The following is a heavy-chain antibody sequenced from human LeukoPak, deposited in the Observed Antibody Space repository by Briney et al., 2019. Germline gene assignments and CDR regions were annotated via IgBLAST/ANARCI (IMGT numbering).Heavy chain of an antibody. CDR1: GDSISSGNYY. Sequence: SETLSLTCTVSGDSISSGNYYWTWIPQPAGKGLEWIGRIYTSGHTTYNPPHKTRVTISVDTSKNQFSLKLSSVTAADMAVYYCASSTMVVTPLSDHIDYWGQGTLVTVSS. V-gene: IGHV4-61*02. J-gene: IGHJ4*02. D-gene: IGHD4-23*01. CDR3: ASSTMVVTPLSDHIDY. CDR2: IYTSGHT.